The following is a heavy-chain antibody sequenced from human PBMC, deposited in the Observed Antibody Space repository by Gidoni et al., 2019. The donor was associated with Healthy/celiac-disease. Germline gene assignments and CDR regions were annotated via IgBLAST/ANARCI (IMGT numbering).Heavy chain of an antibody. CDR3: ALSGYYYDSSGYYYGVDY. J-gene: IGHJ4*02. CDR2: IYPGDSDT. CDR1: GYSFTSYW. V-gene: IGHV5-51*01. Sequence: EVQLVQSGAEVKKPGESLKISCKGSGYSFTSYWIGWVRHMPGKGLEWMGIIYPGDSDTRYSPSFQGQVTISADKSISTAYLQWSSLKASDTAMYYCALSGYYYDSSGYYYGVDYWGQGTLVTVSS. D-gene: IGHD3-22*01.